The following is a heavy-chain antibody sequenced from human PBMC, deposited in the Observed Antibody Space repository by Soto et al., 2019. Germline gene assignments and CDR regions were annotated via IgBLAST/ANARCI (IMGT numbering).Heavy chain of an antibody. Sequence: SETLSLTCAVYGGSFSGYYWSWIRQPPGRGLEWIGEINHSGSTNYNPSLKSRVTISVDTSKNQFSLKLSSVTAADTAVYYCARAPMGGSGYYYSDWFDPWGQGTLVTVSS. V-gene: IGHV4-34*01. CDR1: GGSFSGYY. CDR2: INHSGST. J-gene: IGHJ5*02. CDR3: ARAPMGGSGYYYSDWFDP. D-gene: IGHD3-22*01.